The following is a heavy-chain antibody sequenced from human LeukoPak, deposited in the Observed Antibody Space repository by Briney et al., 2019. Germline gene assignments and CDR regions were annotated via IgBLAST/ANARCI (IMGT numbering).Heavy chain of an antibody. CDR2: FDPEDGET. V-gene: IGHV1-24*01. CDR3: ARDAPTYCSGGSCYQGNVYFDY. CDR1: GYTLTELS. Sequence: ASVKVSCKVSGYTLTELSMHWVRQAPGKGLEWMGGFDPEDGETIYAQKFQGRVTITTDESTSTAYMELSSLRSEDTAVYYCARDAPTYCSGGSCYQGNVYFDYWGQGTLVTVSS. D-gene: IGHD2-15*01. J-gene: IGHJ4*02.